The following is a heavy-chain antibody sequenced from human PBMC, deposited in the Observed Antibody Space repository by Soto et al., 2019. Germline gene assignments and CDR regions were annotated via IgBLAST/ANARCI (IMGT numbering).Heavy chain of an antibody. V-gene: IGHV3-48*01. D-gene: IGHD1-26*01. CDR2: ISSSSSTI. Sequence: EVQLVESGGGLVQPGVSLRLSCAASGFTFSSYSMNWVRQAPGKGLEWVSYISSSSSTIYYADSVKGRFTISRDNAKNSLYLQMNSLRAEDTAVYYCARDSVGATTANDAFDIWGQGTMVTVSS. CDR1: GFTFSSYS. CDR3: ARDSVGATTANDAFDI. J-gene: IGHJ3*02.